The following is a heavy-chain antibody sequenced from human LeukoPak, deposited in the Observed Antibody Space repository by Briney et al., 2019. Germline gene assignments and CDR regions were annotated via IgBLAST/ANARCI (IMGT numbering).Heavy chain of an antibody. V-gene: IGHV1-2*02. CDR3: ARESIVGATTLDY. D-gene: IGHD1-26*01. Sequence: ASVKVSCKASGYTSTAQYMHSVRPAPRQGLEWMGWINPNSGGTNYAQKFQGRVTMTRDTSISTAYMELSRLRSDDTAVYYCARESIVGATTLDYWGQGTLVTVSS. CDR1: GYTSTAQY. CDR2: INPNSGGT. J-gene: IGHJ4*02.